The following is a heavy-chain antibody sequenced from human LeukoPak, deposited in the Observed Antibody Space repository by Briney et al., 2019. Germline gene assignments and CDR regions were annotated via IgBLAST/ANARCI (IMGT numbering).Heavy chain of an antibody. CDR1: GGSISSYY. Sequence: SETLSLICTVSGGSISSYYWGWIRQPPWKGLEWIGNIHYSGRSNYNPSLESRVTISIATSKTQFSLKLSSVTPADTAVYYCARHFHDSSGYYDDYWGQGTLVTVSS. V-gene: IGHV4-59*08. J-gene: IGHJ4*02. CDR2: IHYSGRS. D-gene: IGHD3-22*01. CDR3: ARHFHDSSGYYDDY.